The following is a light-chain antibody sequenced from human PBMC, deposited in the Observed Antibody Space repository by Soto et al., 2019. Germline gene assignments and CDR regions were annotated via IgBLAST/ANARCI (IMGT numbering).Light chain of an antibody. CDR3: QSHDSSLSAYV. J-gene: IGLJ1*01. V-gene: IGLV1-40*01. CDR2: GNS. CDR1: TSDVGGYNH. Sequence: QSVLTQPPSVSGSPGQSVTISCTGTTSDVGGYNHVHWYQQLPGTAPKLLIYGNSNRPSGVPDRFSGSKSGTSASLAITGLQAEDEADFYCQSHDSSLSAYVFGTGTKVTVL.